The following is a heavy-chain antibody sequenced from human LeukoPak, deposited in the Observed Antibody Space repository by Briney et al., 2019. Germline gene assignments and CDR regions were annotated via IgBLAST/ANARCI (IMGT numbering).Heavy chain of an antibody. CDR3: ARENIVVVPAATVGWFDP. J-gene: IGHJ5*02. Sequence: SETLSLTCTVSGGSISSYYWSWIRQPAGKGLEWIGRIYTSGSTNYNPSLKSRVTMSVDTYKNQFSLKLSSVTAADTAVYYCARENIVVVPAATVGWFDPWGQGTLVTVSS. CDR1: GGSISSYY. V-gene: IGHV4-4*07. D-gene: IGHD2-2*01. CDR2: IYTSGST.